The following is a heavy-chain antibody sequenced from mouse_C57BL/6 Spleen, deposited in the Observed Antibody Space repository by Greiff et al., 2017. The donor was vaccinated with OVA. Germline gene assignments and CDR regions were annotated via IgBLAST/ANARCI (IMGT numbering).Heavy chain of an antibody. D-gene: IGHD2-3*01. V-gene: IGHV2-5*01. CDR2: IWRGGST. Sequence: VQLKESVPGLVPPSQCLSITCTVSGFSLTSYGVHWVRQSPGKGLAWLGVIWRGGSTDYNAAFMSRLSITKDNSKSQVFFKMNSLQADDTAIYYCAKEGTYDGYLFAYWGQGTLVTVSA. J-gene: IGHJ3*01. CDR3: AKEGTYDGYLFAY. CDR1: GFSLTSYG.